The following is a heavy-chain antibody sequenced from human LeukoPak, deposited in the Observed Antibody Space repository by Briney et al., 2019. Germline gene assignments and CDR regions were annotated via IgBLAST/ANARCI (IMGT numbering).Heavy chain of an antibody. J-gene: IGHJ4*02. CDR2: IRYDGSNK. D-gene: IGHD2-2*01. CDR3: ASYCSSTSCYVSSLDY. Sequence: GGSLRLSCAASGFTFSRYSMDWVRQAPGKGLEWVAFIRYDGSNKYYADSVKGRFTISRDNSKNTLYLQMNSLRAEDTAVYYCASYCSSTSCYVSSLDYWGQGTLVTVSS. V-gene: IGHV3-30*02. CDR1: GFTFSRYS.